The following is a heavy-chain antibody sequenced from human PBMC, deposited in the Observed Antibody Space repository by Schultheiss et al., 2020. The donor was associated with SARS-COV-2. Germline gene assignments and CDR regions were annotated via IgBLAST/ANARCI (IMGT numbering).Heavy chain of an antibody. J-gene: IGHJ6*02. D-gene: IGHD5-18*01. CDR3: ARDDRLRFAADSFPPSSRRCGMDV. Sequence: GESLKISCAASGFTFRNYAMHWVRQAPGKGLECVALISHDGSTDYYADSVKGRLTISRDNFKNTLYLQVDSLRDEDTAVYYCARDDRLRFAADSFPPSSRRCGMDVWGLGTTVTVSS. CDR1: GFTFRNYA. V-gene: IGHV3-30-3*01. CDR2: ISHDGSTD.